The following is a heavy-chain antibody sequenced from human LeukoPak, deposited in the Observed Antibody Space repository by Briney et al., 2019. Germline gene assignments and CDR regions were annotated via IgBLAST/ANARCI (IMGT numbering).Heavy chain of an antibody. CDR3: AKGHGDS. V-gene: IGHV3-53*01. D-gene: IGHD4-17*01. CDR2: IVNGATT. CDR1: GFTVSNNH. J-gene: IGHJ4*02. Sequence: GGSLRLSCAVSGFTVSNNHVTWVRQAPGEGLECVSVIVNGATTYYKDSVKGRFTISRDNSENTVYLQMNSLRVEDTAVYYCAKGHGDSWGQGTLVTVSS.